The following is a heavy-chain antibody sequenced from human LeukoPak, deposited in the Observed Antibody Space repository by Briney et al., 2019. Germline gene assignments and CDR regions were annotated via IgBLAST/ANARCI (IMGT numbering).Heavy chain of an antibody. CDR3: AREKGSYYAIGAPLFDY. J-gene: IGHJ4*02. CDR2: ISAYNGNT. D-gene: IGHD1-26*01. Sequence: GASVTVSCKASGYTFTSYGIRWVRQAPGQGLEWMGWISAYNGNTNYAQKLQGRVTMTTDTSTSTAYMELRSLRSDDTAVYYCAREKGSYYAIGAPLFDYWGKGTLVTVSS. CDR1: GYTFTSYG. V-gene: IGHV1-18*01.